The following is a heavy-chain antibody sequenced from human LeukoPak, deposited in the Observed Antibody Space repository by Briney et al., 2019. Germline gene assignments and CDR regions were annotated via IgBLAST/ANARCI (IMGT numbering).Heavy chain of an antibody. J-gene: IGHJ4*02. CDR3: ARDYDFWSGLDC. CDR1: GFTFSSYS. D-gene: IGHD3-3*01. Sequence: GGSLRLSCAVSGFTFSSYSMSWVRQAPGKGLEWVSSISSSSSYIYYADSVKGRFTISRDNAKNSLYLQMNSLRAEDTAVYYCARDYDFWSGLDCWGQGTLVTVSS. CDR2: ISSSSSYI. V-gene: IGHV3-21*01.